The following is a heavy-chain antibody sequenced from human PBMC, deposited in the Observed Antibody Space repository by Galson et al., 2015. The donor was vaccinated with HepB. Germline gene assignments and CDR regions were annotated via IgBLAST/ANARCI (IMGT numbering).Heavy chain of an antibody. CDR1: GGSISSSDW. Sequence: SLTCAVSGGSISSSDWWTWVRQPPGKGLEWIGEIYRSGYTNYNSSLESRITISLDRSKNQLSLDVRSMTAADTAMYYCAKDVRSWGQGTLVTVSS. CDR2: IYRSGYT. D-gene: IGHD3-16*02. V-gene: IGHV4-4*02. CDR3: AKDVRS. J-gene: IGHJ4*02.